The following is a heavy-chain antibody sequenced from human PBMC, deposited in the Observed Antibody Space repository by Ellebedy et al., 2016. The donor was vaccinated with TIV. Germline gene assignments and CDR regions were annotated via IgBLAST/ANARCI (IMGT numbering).Heavy chain of an antibody. J-gene: IGHJ6*02. Sequence: GESLKISXAASGFTFSSYSMNWVRQAPGKGLEWVSSISSSSSYIYYAASVKGRFTISRDNAKNSLYLQMNSLRAEDTAVYYCARDLGPWRDYYYYGMDVWGQGTRSPSP. CDR3: ARDLGPWRDYYYYGMDV. CDR2: ISSSSSYI. D-gene: IGHD3-16*01. V-gene: IGHV3-21*01. CDR1: GFTFSSYS.